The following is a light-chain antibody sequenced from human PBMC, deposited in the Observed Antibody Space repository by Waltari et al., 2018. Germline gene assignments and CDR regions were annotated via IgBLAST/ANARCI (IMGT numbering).Light chain of an antibody. CDR3: QKYGGSPPYT. Sequence: ETVLTQSPGTLSLSPGERATLSCRASQSVSSSHLAGYQQKPGQAPRVLIHTTSNRATGIPARFSGSGSGTDFTLTISRLEAEDFAVYYCQKYGGSPPYTFGLGTKLEIK. V-gene: IGKV3-20*01. CDR2: TTS. J-gene: IGKJ2*01. CDR1: QSVSSSH.